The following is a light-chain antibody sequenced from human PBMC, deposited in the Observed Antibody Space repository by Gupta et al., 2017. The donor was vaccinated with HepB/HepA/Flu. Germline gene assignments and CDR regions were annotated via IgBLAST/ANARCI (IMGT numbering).Light chain of an antibody. CDR1: SSDVGGYNY. J-gene: IGLJ2*01. CDR2: DVS. V-gene: IGLV2-14*03. CDR3: SSYTSSSTLG. Sequence: QSALTQPASVSAPPGRPITTSFTGTSSDVGGYNYVSWYQQHPGKAPKLMIYDVSNRPSGVSNRFSGSKSGNTASLTISGLQAEDEADYYCSSYTSSSTLGFGGGTKLTVL.